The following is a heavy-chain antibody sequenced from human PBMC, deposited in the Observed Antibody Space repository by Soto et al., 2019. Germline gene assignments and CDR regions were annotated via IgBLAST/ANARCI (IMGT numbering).Heavy chain of an antibody. V-gene: IGHV3-23*01. D-gene: IGHD3-16*01. J-gene: IGHJ4*02. Sequence: GGSLRLSCAASGFTFSSYAMSWVRQAPGKGLEWVSAISGSGGSTYYADSVKGRFTISRDNSKNTLYLQMNSLRAEDTAVYYCAKDTYYDYIWGSSLSPQLYYFDYWGQGTLVTVSS. CDR1: GFTFSSYA. CDR3: AKDTYYDYIWGSSLSPQLYYFDY. CDR2: ISGSGGST.